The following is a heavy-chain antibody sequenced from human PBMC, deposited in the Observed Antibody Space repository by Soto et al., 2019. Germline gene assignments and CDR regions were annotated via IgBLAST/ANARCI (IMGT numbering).Heavy chain of an antibody. D-gene: IGHD1-1*01. Sequence: QVQLVQSGAEVRKPGASVKVSCKASGYTFTDYYIRWVRQAPGQGLEWMGWINPNSGGTNYAQRFQGRVTMTRDTSISKAYMELSRLTSDDTAVYYCARGRHELEPFDPWGQGTLVTVSS. CDR1: GYTFTDYY. J-gene: IGHJ5*02. V-gene: IGHV1-2*02. CDR2: INPNSGGT. CDR3: ARGRHELEPFDP.